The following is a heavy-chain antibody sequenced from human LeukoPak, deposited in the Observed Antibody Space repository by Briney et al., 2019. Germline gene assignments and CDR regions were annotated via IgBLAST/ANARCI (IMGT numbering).Heavy chain of an antibody. CDR1: SDSTNTYY. J-gene: IGHJ4*02. Sequence: SETLSLTCSVSSDSTNTYYWSWIRQSPGKGLEWIWHIYHSGSTDYNPSFKSRVTISIDMSKKKFSLRLTSVTVAETAMYYSVRLRWERLGPYFDHWGQGAFVIVSS. V-gene: IGHV4-59*01. CDR2: IYHSGST. CDR3: VRLRWERLGPYFDH. D-gene: IGHD1-26*01.